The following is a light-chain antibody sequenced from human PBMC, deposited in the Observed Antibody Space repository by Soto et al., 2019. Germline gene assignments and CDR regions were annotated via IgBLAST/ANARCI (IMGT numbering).Light chain of an antibody. Sequence: DIQITQSPSSLSASVGDRVTITCRASQSISSHLNWYPQKPGKAPKLLIYAASSLQSGVPSRFSCSGAGTVFTRPISSLQPEDVQTDCCPQSYSTTLTFGGGTKVDIK. V-gene: IGKV1-39*01. CDR2: AAS. CDR3: PQSYSTTLT. J-gene: IGKJ4*01. CDR1: QSISSH.